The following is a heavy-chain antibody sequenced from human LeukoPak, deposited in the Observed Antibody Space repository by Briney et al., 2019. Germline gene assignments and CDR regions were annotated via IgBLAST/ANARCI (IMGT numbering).Heavy chain of an antibody. CDR3: ARVSDYYDSSGYQRATSDWFDP. J-gene: IGHJ5*02. D-gene: IGHD3-22*01. Sequence: SQTLSLTCTVSGGSISSGDYYWSWIRQPPGKGLEWIGYIYYSGSTYYNPSLKSRVTISVDTSKNQFSLKLSSVTAADTAVYYYARVSDYYDSSGYQRATSDWFDPWGQGTLVTVSS. V-gene: IGHV4-30-4*08. CDR2: IYYSGST. CDR1: GGSISSGDYY.